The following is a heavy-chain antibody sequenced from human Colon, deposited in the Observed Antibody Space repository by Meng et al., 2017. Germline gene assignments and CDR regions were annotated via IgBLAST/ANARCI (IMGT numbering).Heavy chain of an antibody. CDR2: TYYRSKWYN. Sequence: QVQLKKSGPGLGKPRQPLSQHCVIPGDSVSSNTAAWNWIRQSPSRGLEWLGRTYYRSKWYNEYAVSVKSRMTFNADTSKNQVSLQVNSVTPEDTAVYYCARDHGYSYGLPLDYWGQGILVTVSS. CDR3: ARDHGYSYGLPLDY. D-gene: IGHD5-18*01. J-gene: IGHJ4*02. V-gene: IGHV6-1*01. CDR1: GDSVSSNTAA.